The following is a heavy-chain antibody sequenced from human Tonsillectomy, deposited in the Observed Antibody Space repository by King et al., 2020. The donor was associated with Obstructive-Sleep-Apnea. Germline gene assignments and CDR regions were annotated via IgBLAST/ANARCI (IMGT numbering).Heavy chain of an antibody. V-gene: IGHV3-48*04. CDR3: ARVFRFYNGMDV. Sequence: VQLVESGGGLVQPGGSLRLSCAAYGFTFSSYSMNWVRQAPGKGLEWVSYISSSSSTIYYADSVKGRFTISRDNAKNSLYLQMNSLRAEDTAIYYCARVFRFYNGMDVWGQGTTVTVSS. CDR1: GFTFSSYS. D-gene: IGHD3-3*01. J-gene: IGHJ6*02. CDR2: ISSSSSTI.